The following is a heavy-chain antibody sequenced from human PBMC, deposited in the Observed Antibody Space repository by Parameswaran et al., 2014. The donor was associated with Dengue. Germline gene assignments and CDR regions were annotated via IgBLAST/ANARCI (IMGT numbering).Heavy chain of an antibody. J-gene: IGHJ6*02. CDR2: ISGSGGST. Sequence: VRQAPGKGLEWVSAISGSGGSTYYADSVKGRFTISRDNSKNTLYLQMNSLRAEDTAVYYCAKGDSSTGPGGMDVWGQGTTVTVSS. D-gene: IGHD2-2*01. CDR3: AKGDSSTGPGGMDV. V-gene: IGHV3-23*01.